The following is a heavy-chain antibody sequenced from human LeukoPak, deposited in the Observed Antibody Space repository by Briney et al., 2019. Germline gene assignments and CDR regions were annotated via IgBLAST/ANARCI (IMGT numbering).Heavy chain of an antibody. Sequence: GGSLRLSCAASGFTFSTYWMSWVRQAPGKGLEWVVNIKGDGSEKNYVGSVKGRFTISRDNAKNSLYLQMNSLRAEDTAVYYCAKDSPFGGNWGQGTLVTVSS. CDR2: IKGDGSEK. D-gene: IGHD1-26*01. CDR3: AKDSPFGGN. J-gene: IGHJ4*02. CDR1: GFTFSTYW. V-gene: IGHV3-7*01.